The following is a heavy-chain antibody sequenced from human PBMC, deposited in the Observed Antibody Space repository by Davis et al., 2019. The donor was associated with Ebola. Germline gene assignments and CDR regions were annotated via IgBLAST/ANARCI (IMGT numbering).Heavy chain of an antibody. J-gene: IGHJ4*02. D-gene: IGHD1-7*01. CDR3: ARGELYSGVDY. CDR1: GFTFSSYS. V-gene: IGHV3-48*04. Sequence: GESLKISCAASGFTFSSYSMNWVRQAPGKGLEWVSYISSSSSTIYYADSVKGRFTISRDNAKNSLYLQMNSLRAEDTAVYYCARGELYSGVDYWGQGTLVTVSS. CDR2: ISSSSSTI.